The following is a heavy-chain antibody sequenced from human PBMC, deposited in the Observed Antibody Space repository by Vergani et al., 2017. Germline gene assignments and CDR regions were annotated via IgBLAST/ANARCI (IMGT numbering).Heavy chain of an antibody. V-gene: IGHV3-9*01. Sequence: EVQLLESGGGLVQPGRSLRLSCAASGFTFDDYAMHWVRQAPGKGLEWVSGISWNSGSTGYADSVKGRFTLSRHNSKKTLYLQMNSLRAEDTAVYYCARGGGYGQGAFDIWGQGTMVTVSS. CDR2: ISWNSGST. CDR3: ARGGGYGQGAFDI. D-gene: IGHD5-12*01. CDR1: GFTFDDYA. J-gene: IGHJ3*02.